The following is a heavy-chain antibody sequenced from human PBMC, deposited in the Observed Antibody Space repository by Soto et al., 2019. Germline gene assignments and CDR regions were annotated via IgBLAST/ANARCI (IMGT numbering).Heavy chain of an antibody. D-gene: IGHD3-10*01. Sequence: SETLSLTCTVSGGSISSYYWSWIRQPPGKGLEWIGYMYYSGSTDYNPSLKSRVTISIDTPNNQFSLKMSSVTAADTAVYYCARGSGNYLDNWFDPWGQGTLVTVSS. CDR3: ARGSGNYLDNWFDP. CDR2: MYYSGST. V-gene: IGHV4-59*01. J-gene: IGHJ5*02. CDR1: GGSISSYY.